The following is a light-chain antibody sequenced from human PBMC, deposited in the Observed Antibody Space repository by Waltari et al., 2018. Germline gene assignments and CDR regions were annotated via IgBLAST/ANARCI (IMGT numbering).Light chain of an antibody. CDR2: EVA. V-gene: IGLV2-23*02. CDR3: CSYAAISTWV. J-gene: IGLJ3*02. Sequence: QSALTQPASVSGSPGQSITISCTGTSSDVGNYNLVSWYQQHPGKAPKLMIYEVATRPSGVSNRCSGSKSGNTASLTISGLQAEDEADYYCCSYAAISTWVFGGGTKLTVL. CDR1: SSDVGNYNL.